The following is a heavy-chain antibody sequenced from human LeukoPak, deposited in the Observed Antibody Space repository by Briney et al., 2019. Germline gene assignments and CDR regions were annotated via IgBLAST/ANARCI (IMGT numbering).Heavy chain of an antibody. J-gene: IGHJ3*02. CDR3: ARGRDGYNLVDAFDI. CDR2: ISSSSIYI. D-gene: IGHD5-24*01. V-gene: IGHV3-21*01. CDR1: GFTFSNYR. Sequence: PGGSLRPSCAASGFTFSNYRMNWVRQAPGKGLEWVSSISSSSIYIYYADSLKGRFTISRDNAKNSLYLQMNSLRAEDTAVYYCARGRDGYNLVDAFDIWGQGIMVIVSS.